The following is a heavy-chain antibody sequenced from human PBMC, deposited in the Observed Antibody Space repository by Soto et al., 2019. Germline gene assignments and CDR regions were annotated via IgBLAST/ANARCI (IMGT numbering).Heavy chain of an antibody. Sequence: PSETLSLTCTVSGGSISSDHWSWIRQAPGKGLEWIGYIYYSGSTNYNPSLKSRVTISVDTSKSQFSLSLSSVTAADTAVYFCARRVDTDVVPKAVFDDRGQGTLVTVSS. CDR3: ARRVDTDVVPKAVFDD. J-gene: IGHJ4*02. CDR1: GGSISSDH. V-gene: IGHV4-59*08. D-gene: IGHD5-18*01. CDR2: IYYSGST.